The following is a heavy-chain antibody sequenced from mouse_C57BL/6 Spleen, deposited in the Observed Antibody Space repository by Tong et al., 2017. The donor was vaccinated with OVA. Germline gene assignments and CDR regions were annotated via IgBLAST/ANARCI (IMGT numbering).Heavy chain of an antibody. CDR1: GFTFSSYA. J-gene: IGHJ3*01. Sequence: EVQLVESGGGLVKPGGSLKLSCAASGFTFSSYAMSWVRQTPEKRLEWVATISSGGSYTYYPDSVKGRFTISRDNAKNTLYLQMSSLRSEDTARYYCARHYMTTTGFAYWGQGTLVTVSA. D-gene: IGHD2-4*01. CDR2: ISSGGSYT. V-gene: IGHV5-9-3*01. CDR3: ARHYMTTTGFAY.